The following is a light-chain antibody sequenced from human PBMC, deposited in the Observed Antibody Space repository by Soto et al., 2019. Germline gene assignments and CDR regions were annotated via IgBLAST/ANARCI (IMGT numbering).Light chain of an antibody. CDR1: QSVSNS. CDR3: QQYNNWPPGT. CDR2: DAS. J-gene: IGKJ2*01. Sequence: EIVMTQAPATLSVSPGERATLSCRASQSVSNSLAWYQQKPGQAPRLLISDASTRATGIPARFSGSGSGTEFTLTISVQQSEDLAVYYCQQYNNWPPGTFGQGTKLEIK. V-gene: IGKV3-15*01.